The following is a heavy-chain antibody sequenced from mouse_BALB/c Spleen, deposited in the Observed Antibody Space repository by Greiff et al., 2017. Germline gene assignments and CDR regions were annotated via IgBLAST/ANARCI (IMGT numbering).Heavy chain of an antibody. CDR2: IYPGNSDT. V-gene: IGHV1-5*01. CDR1: GYTFTSYW. D-gene: IGHD1-1*01. Sequence: EVHLVESGTVLARPGASVKMSCKASGYTFTSYWMHWVKQRPGQGLEWIGAIYPGNSDTSYNQKFKGKAKLTAVTSTSTAYMELSSLTNEDSAVYYCTDYYGSSYGYWGQGTTLTVSS. J-gene: IGHJ2*01. CDR3: TDYYGSSYGY.